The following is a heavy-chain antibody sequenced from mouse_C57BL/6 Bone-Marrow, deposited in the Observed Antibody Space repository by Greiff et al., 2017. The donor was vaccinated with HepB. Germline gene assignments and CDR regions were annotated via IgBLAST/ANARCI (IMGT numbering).Heavy chain of an antibody. V-gene: IGHV5-6*02. CDR1: GFTFSSYG. CDR2: ISSGGSYT. D-gene: IGHD2-4*01. Sequence: EVKLMESGGDLVKPGGSLKLSCAASGFTFSSYGMSWVRQTPDKRLEWVATISSGGSYTYYPDSVKGRFTISRDNAKNTLYLQKSSLKSEDTAMYYCARRDYDYADYAMDYWGQGTSVTVSS. CDR3: ARRDYDYADYAMDY. J-gene: IGHJ4*01.